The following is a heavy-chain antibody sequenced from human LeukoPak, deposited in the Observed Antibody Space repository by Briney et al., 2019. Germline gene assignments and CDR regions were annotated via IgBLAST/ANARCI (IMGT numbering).Heavy chain of an antibody. Sequence: SETLSLTCTVSGGSISSSSYYWGWIRQPPGKGLEWIGSIYYSGSTYYNPSLKSRVTISVDTSKNQFSLKLSSVTAADTAVYYCARWAVGATRGFDYWGQGTLVTVSS. CDR1: GGSISSSSYY. J-gene: IGHJ4*02. CDR2: IYYSGST. CDR3: ARWAVGATRGFDY. D-gene: IGHD1-26*01. V-gene: IGHV4-39*07.